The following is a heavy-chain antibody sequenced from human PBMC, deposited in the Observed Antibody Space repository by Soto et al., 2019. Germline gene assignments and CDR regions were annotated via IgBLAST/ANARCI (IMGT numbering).Heavy chain of an antibody. CDR3: ARGRRDSVWYYDY. D-gene: IGHD6-19*01. CDR1: GFTYSDYY. V-gene: IGHV3-11*01. J-gene: IGHJ4*02. CDR2: ISSSGSTI. Sequence: QVHLVASGGGLVKPGGSLRLSCAASGFTYSDYYMSWILQAPGKGLKWVSYISSSGSTIYYADSVKGRFTISRDNAKNSLYLQMNSLRAEDTAVYYCARGRRDSVWYYDYGGQGTLVTVSS.